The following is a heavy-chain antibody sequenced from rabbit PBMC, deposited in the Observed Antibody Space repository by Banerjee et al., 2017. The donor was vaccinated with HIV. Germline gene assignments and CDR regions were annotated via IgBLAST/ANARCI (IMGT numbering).Heavy chain of an antibody. CDR1: GFSFSSNDY. CDR3: ARSYAACVAYGNVGLDL. D-gene: IGHD6-1*01. J-gene: IGHJ3*01. V-gene: IGHV1S40*01. CDR2: IYAGSGTT. Sequence: QSLEESGGDLVKPGASLTLTCTASGFSFSSNDYMCWVRQAPGKGLEWIACIYAGSGTTYYASWAKGRFTISKTSSTTVTLQMTSLTAADTATYFCARSYAACVAYGNVGLDLWGQGTLVTVS.